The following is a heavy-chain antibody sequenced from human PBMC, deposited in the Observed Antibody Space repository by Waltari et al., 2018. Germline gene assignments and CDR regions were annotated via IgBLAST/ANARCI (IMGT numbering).Heavy chain of an antibody. V-gene: IGHV4-31*03. D-gene: IGHD2-2*01. Sequence: QVQLQESGPGLVKPSQTLSLTCTVSGGSISSGGYYWSWIRQHPGKGLEWIGYIYYSGSTYYNPSLKSRVTISVDTSKNQFSLKLSSVTAADTAVYYCARVKGAYCSSTSCYGPTYYYYYMDVWGKGTTVTVSS. J-gene: IGHJ6*03. CDR1: GGSISSGGYY. CDR2: IYYSGST. CDR3: ARVKGAYCSSTSCYGPTYYYYYMDV.